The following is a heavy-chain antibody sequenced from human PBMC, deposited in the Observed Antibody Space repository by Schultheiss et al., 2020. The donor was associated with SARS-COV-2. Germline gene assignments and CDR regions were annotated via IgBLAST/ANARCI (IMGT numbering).Heavy chain of an antibody. J-gene: IGHJ6*03. Sequence: ASVKVSCKGSGYSFTGYYMHWVRQAPGQGLEWMGWINPNSGGTNYAQKFQGRVTMTRDTSISTAYMELSRLRSDDTAVYYCARVSAMEFTMIVLGPGYYYYMDVWGKGTTVTVSS. D-gene: IGHD3-22*01. V-gene: IGHV1-2*02. CDR3: ARVSAMEFTMIVLGPGYYYYMDV. CDR2: INPNSGGT. CDR1: GYSFTGYY.